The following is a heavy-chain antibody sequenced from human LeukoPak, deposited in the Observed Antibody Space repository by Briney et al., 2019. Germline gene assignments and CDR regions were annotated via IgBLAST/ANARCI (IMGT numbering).Heavy chain of an antibody. Sequence: GGSLRLSCAASGFTFSSYAMHWVRQAPGKGLEWVAVISYDGSNKYYADSVKGRLTISRDNSKSTLYLQMNSLRAEDTAVYYCARVMGRGAMAPFDYWGQGTLVTVSS. CDR1: GFTFSSYA. J-gene: IGHJ4*02. D-gene: IGHD3-16*01. CDR2: ISYDGSNK. CDR3: ARVMGRGAMAPFDY. V-gene: IGHV3-30-3*01.